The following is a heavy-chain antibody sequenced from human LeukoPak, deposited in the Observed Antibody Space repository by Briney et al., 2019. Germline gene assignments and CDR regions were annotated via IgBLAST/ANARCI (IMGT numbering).Heavy chain of an antibody. CDR2: IYSGGST. D-gene: IGHD7-27*01. J-gene: IGHJ4*02. CDR1: GFTVSSNY. V-gene: IGHV3-53*01. CDR3: AKDGGLWVSAHWGDS. Sequence: GGSLRLSCAASGFTVSSNYMSWVRQAPGKGLEWVSVIYSGGSTYYADSVKGRFTVSRDNSKNTLFLQMNSLRAEDTAVYYCAKDGGLWVSAHWGDSWGRGTLVTVSS.